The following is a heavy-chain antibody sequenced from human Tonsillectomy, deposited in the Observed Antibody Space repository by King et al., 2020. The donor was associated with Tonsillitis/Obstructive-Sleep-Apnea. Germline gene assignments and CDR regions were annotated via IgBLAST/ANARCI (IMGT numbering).Heavy chain of an antibody. CDR1: GGSFSGYY. J-gene: IGHJ4*02. D-gene: IGHD5-24*01. V-gene: IGHV4-34*01. CDR3: ARRERWLQLPPDY. Sequence: VQLQQWGAGLLKPSETLSLTCAVYGGSFSGYYWSWIRQPPGKGLEWIGEINHSGSTNYNPSLKSRVTISVDTSKNQFSLKLSSVTAADTAVYYCARRERWLQLPPDYWGQGTLVTVSS. CDR2: INHSGST.